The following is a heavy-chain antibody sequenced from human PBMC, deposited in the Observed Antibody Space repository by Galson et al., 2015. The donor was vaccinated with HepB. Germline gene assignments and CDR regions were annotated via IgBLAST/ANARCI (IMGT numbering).Heavy chain of an antibody. V-gene: IGHV1-3*01. Sequence: VKVSCKASGYTFTSYAMHWVRQAPGQRLEWMGWINAGNGNTKYSQKFQGRVTITRDTSASTAYMELSSLRSEDTAVYYCARSYYDSSGYYYRAENDAFDIWGQGTMVTVSS. D-gene: IGHD3-22*01. J-gene: IGHJ3*02. CDR3: ARSYYDSSGYYYRAENDAFDI. CDR1: GYTFTSYA. CDR2: INAGNGNT.